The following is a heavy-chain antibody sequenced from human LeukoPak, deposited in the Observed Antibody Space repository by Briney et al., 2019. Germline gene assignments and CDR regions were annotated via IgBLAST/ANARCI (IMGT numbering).Heavy chain of an antibody. J-gene: IGHJ5*02. CDR2: INYSGST. CDR3: ARHRPGERRFDP. V-gene: IGHV4-59*08. D-gene: IGHD3-16*01. CDR1: GGSISSDY. Sequence: SETLSLTCTVSGGSISSDYLSWIRQPAGKGLEWIGYINYSGSTNYNPSLKSRVTISVDTSKNQFSLKLSSVTAADTAVYYCARHRPGERRFDPWGQGTLVTVSS.